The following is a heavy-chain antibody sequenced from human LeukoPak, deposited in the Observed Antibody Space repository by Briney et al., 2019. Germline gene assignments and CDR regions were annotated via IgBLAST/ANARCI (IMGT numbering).Heavy chain of an antibody. V-gene: IGHV4-59*01. D-gene: IGHD1-26*01. CDR3: ARDQGGAFDI. Sequence: PSETLSLTCAVYGGSFSGYYWSWIRQPPGKGLEWIGYIYYSGSTNYNPSLKSRVTISVDTSKNQFSLKLSSVTAADTAVYYCARDQGGAFDIWGQGTMVTVSS. CDR2: IYYSGST. J-gene: IGHJ3*02. CDR1: GGSFSGYY.